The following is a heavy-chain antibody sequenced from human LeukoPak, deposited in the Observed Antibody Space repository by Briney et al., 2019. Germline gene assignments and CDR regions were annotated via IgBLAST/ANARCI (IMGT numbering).Heavy chain of an antibody. CDR1: GFTFSSYA. Sequence: GGSLRLSCAASGFTFSSYAMSWVSQAPGKGLDWVSAISGSGDNTYYADSVKGRFTISRDNSQNTLYQQMNILRGDDNALYYCGGRVCKSWPEYFQHWGQGTLVTVSS. D-gene: IGHD6-13*01. V-gene: IGHV3-23*01. CDR2: ISGSGDNT. CDR3: GGRVCKSWPEYFQH. J-gene: IGHJ1*01.